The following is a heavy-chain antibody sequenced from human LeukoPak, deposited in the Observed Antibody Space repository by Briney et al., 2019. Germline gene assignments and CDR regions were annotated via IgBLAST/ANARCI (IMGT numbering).Heavy chain of an antibody. Sequence: ASVKVSCKASGGTFSSYIISWVRQAPGQGLEWMGRIIPILGIANYAQEFQGRVTITADKSTSTAYMELSSLRSEDTAVYYCAREGDQLVGDYYFDYWGQGTLVTVSS. D-gene: IGHD6-6*01. V-gene: IGHV1-69*04. CDR2: IIPILGIA. CDR3: AREGDQLVGDYYFDY. CDR1: GGTFSSYI. J-gene: IGHJ4*02.